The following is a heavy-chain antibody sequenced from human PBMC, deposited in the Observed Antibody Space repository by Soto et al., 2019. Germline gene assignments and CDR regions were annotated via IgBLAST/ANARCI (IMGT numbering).Heavy chain of an antibody. Sequence: QVQLVQSGADVKKPGSSVKVSCKASGGTFSSYAISWVRQAPGQGLEWMGGIIPIFGTANYAQKFQGRVTITADESTSTAYMELSSLRSEDTAVYYCVREWGLWGSGSLYGMDVWGQGTTVTVSS. CDR1: GGTFSSYA. CDR2: IIPIFGTA. J-gene: IGHJ6*02. D-gene: IGHD3-10*01. V-gene: IGHV1-69*01. CDR3: VREWGLWGSGSLYGMDV.